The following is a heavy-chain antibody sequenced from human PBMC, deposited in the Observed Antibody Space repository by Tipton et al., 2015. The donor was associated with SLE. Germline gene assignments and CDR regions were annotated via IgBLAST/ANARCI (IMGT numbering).Heavy chain of an antibody. J-gene: IGHJ5*02. CDR1: GGSISSYY. V-gene: IGHV4-59*01. CDR2: IYYSGST. CDR3: ARESYSSGWARWFAP. Sequence: LRLSCTVSGGSISSYYWSWIRQPPGKGLEWIGYIYYSGSTNYNPSLKSRVTISVDTSKNQFSLNLSSVAAADTAVYYCARESYSSGWARWFAPWGQGTLVTVSS. D-gene: IGHD6-19*01.